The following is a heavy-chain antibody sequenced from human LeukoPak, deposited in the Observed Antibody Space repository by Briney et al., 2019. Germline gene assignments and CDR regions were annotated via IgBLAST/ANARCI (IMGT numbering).Heavy chain of an antibody. CDR3: ARLRGEGDYYYYYYYMDV. J-gene: IGHJ6*03. Sequence: SETLSLTCAVSGYSISSGYYWGWIRQPPGKGLEWIGEINHSGSTNYNPSLKSRVTISVDTSKNQFSLKLSSVTAADTAVYYCARLRGEGDYYYYYYYMDVWGKGTTVTVSS. D-gene: IGHD2-21*01. V-gene: IGHV4-38-2*01. CDR2: INHSGST. CDR1: GYSISSGYY.